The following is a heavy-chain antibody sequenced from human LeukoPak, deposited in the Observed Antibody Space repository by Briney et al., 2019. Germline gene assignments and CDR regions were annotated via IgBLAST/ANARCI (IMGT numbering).Heavy chain of an antibody. J-gene: IGHJ4*02. CDR3: SRVGSAAATDYY. CDR2: INPRRCST. Sequence: ASVKVSCKASGYTFTSYHMHWMRQAPGQGPEGMGIINPRRCSTDYGQKFQGRITITNKPSKGTAFTALDRLRTDDTAVYFFSRVGSAAATDYYWGQGTLVTVAS. V-gene: IGHV1-46*01. CDR1: GYTFTSYH. D-gene: IGHD6-25*01.